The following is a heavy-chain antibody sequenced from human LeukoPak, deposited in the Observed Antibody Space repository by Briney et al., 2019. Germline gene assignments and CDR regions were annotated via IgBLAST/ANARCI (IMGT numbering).Heavy chain of an antibody. V-gene: IGHV1-8*01. CDR1: GYTFTSYD. D-gene: IGHD5-18*01. Sequence: ASVKVSCKASGYTFTSYDINWVRQATGQGLEWMGWMNPNSGNTGYAQKFQGRVTMTRNTSISTAYMELSSLRFEDTAVYYCARSVIQLWFSTDTTRFDPWGQGTLVTVSS. CDR2: MNPNSGNT. J-gene: IGHJ5*02. CDR3: ARSVIQLWFSTDTTRFDP.